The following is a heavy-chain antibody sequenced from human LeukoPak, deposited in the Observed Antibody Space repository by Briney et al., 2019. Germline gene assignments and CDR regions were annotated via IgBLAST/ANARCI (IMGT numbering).Heavy chain of an antibody. D-gene: IGHD3-22*01. CDR2: ISGDGGST. CDR1: GFTFDDYA. J-gene: IGHJ4*02. V-gene: IGHV3-43*02. CDR3: AKVSMPIVVVISKSYYFDY. Sequence: QPGGSLRLSCAASGFTFDDYAMHWVGHAPGKGMEWVSLISGDGGSTYYADSVKGRFTISRDNTKNSLYLQMNSLRTEDTALYYCAKVSMPIVVVISKSYYFDYWGQGTLVTVSS.